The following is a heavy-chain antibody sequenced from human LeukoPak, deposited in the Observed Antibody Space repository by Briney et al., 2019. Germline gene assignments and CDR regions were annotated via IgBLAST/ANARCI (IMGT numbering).Heavy chain of an antibody. CDR1: GFTFSGYW. D-gene: IGHD5-18*01. Sequence: GGSLRFSCAASGFTFSGYWMHWVRQAPGKGLVWVSRINSDGSSTSYADSVKGRFTISRDSAKNTLYLQMNSLRAEDTAVYYCVRDGYSYGFMLAFDIWGLGTRVTVSS. V-gene: IGHV3-74*01. J-gene: IGHJ3*02. CDR3: VRDGYSYGFMLAFDI. CDR2: INSDGSST.